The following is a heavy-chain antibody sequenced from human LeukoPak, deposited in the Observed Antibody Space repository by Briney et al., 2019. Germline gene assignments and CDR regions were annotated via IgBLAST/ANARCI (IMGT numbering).Heavy chain of an antibody. J-gene: IGHJ4*02. CDR3: TRDRGAYNLYDY. Sequence: GGSLRLSCTASGFTFGDYAMSWIRQAPGKGLEWVGFIRSKAYGETADYAAPVKGRFTISRDDSKAIAYLQMDSLKTEDTAVYHCTRDRGAYNLYDYWGQGTLVTVSS. CDR1: GFTFGDYA. D-gene: IGHD1-1*01. V-gene: IGHV3-49*03. CDR2: IRSKAYGETA.